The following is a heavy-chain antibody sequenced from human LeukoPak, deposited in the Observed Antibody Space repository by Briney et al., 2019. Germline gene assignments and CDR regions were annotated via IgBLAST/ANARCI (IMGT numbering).Heavy chain of an antibody. J-gene: IGHJ5*02. D-gene: IGHD3-10*01. Sequence: ASVKVSCKASGGTFSSYAISWVRQAPGQGLEWMGGIIPIFGTANYAQKFQGRVTITADKSTSTAYMELSSLRSEDTAVYYCARDPPMVRGVPHQYNWFDPWGQGTLVTVSS. CDR1: GGTFSSYA. V-gene: IGHV1-69*06. CDR3: ARDPPMVRGVPHQYNWFDP. CDR2: IIPIFGTA.